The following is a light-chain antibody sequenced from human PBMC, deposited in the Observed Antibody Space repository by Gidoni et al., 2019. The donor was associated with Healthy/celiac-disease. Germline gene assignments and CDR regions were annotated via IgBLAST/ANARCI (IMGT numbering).Light chain of an antibody. CDR2: SAS. Sequence: EIVLTQSPRTLSLSPGERATLSCRPSQSVSSSYLAWYQQKPGQAPRLLLSSASSRATGIPDRFSGSGSGTDFTLTISRLEPEDVAVYYCQQYGSSLMYTFGQGTKLEIK. J-gene: IGKJ2*01. V-gene: IGKV3-20*01. CDR1: QSVSSSY. CDR3: QQYGSSLMYT.